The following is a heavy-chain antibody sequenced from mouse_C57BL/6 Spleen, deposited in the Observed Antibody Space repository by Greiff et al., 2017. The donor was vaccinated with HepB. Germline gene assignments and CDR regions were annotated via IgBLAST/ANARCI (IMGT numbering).Heavy chain of an antibody. J-gene: IGHJ4*01. CDR3: ATHSNSAMDY. D-gene: IGHD2-5*01. V-gene: IGHV1-50*01. CDR2: IDPSDSYT. Sequence: QVQLQQSGAELVKPGASVKLSCKASGYTFTSYWMQWVKQRPGQGLEWIGEIDPSDSYTNYNQKFKGKATLTVDTSSSTAYMQLSSLTSEDSAVYYCATHSNSAMDYWGQGTSVTVSS. CDR1: GYTFTSYW.